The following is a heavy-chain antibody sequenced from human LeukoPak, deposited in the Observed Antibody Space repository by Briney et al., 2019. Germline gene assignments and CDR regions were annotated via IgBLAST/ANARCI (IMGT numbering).Heavy chain of an antibody. V-gene: IGHV3-15*01. Sequence: GGSLRLSCAASGFTFSNAWMSWVRQAPGKGLEWVGRIKSKTDGGTTDYAAPVKGRFTISRDDSKNTLYLQMNSLKTEDTAVYYCTRDLTGYSGYDPQGYFDYWGQGTLVTVSS. CDR3: TRDLTGYSGYDPQGYFDY. CDR2: IKSKTDGGTT. J-gene: IGHJ4*02. CDR1: GFTFSNAW. D-gene: IGHD5-12*01.